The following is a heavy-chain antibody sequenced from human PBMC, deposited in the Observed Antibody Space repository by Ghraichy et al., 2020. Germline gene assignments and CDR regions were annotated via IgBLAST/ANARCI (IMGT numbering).Heavy chain of an antibody. V-gene: IGHV3-9*01. D-gene: IGHD3-22*01. Sequence: GGSLRLSCAASGFTFEDYAMHWVRQAPGKGLEWVSGISWNSGSIGYADSVKGRFTISRDNAKNSLYLQMNSLRAEDTALYYCAKEDSSGYYYYFDYWGQGTLVTVSS. J-gene: IGHJ4*02. CDR2: ISWNSGSI. CDR1: GFTFEDYA. CDR3: AKEDSSGYYYYFDY.